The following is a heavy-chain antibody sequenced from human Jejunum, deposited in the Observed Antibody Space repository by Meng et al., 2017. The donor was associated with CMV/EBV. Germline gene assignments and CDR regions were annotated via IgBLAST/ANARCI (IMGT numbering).Heavy chain of an antibody. CDR3: ARRVGSGKYYFDY. D-gene: IGHD3-10*01. V-gene: IGHV4-34*01. J-gene: IGHJ4*02. CDR2: INYSEST. CDR1: GGSLTGYY. Sequence: CAVSGGSLTGYYCSWIRLPPGKGLEWIGEINYSESTNYNPSLKSRVTISVDTYKNQCSLKLRSVTAADTGVYYCARRVGSGKYYFDYWSQGTLVTVSS.